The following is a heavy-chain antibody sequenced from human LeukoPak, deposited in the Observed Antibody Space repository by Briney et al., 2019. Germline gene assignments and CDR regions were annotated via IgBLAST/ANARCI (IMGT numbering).Heavy chain of an antibody. V-gene: IGHV1-69*13. CDR1: GGSFTSYA. Sequence: ASVKLSCKASGGSFTSYAISWGRQAPGQGLEWMGGIVPIFGTANYAQKFQGRVTITADESTSTAYMELSSLRSEDTAVYYCAVLVVVAATPFDYWGQGTLVTVSS. D-gene: IGHD2-15*01. CDR2: IVPIFGTA. CDR3: AVLVVVAATPFDY. J-gene: IGHJ4*02.